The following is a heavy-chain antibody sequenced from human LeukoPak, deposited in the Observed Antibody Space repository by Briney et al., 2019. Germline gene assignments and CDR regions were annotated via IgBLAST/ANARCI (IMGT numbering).Heavy chain of an antibody. CDR3: AKARGLIGGAFDI. Sequence: PGGSLRLSCAASGFTFSSYWMSWVRQAPGKGLEWVANIKQDGSEKYCVDSVKGRFTISRDNSKNSLYLQMNSLRTEDTALYYCAKARGLIGGAFDIWGQGTMVTVSS. J-gene: IGHJ3*02. CDR2: IKQDGSEK. CDR1: GFTFSSYW. V-gene: IGHV3-7*03. D-gene: IGHD3-22*01.